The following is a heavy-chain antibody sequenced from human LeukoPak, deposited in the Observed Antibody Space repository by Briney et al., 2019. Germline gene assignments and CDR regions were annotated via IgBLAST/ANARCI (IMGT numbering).Heavy chain of an antibody. Sequence: ASVKVSCKASGYTFTSYDINWVRQATGQGLEWMGWMNSNSGNTGYAQKFQGRVTMTRNTSISTAYMELSSLRSEDTAVYYCARNYYGSGSYYTADGMDVWGQGTTVTVSS. CDR3: ARNYYGSGSYYTADGMDV. D-gene: IGHD3-10*01. CDR1: GYTFTSYD. J-gene: IGHJ6*02. V-gene: IGHV1-8*01. CDR2: MNSNSGNT.